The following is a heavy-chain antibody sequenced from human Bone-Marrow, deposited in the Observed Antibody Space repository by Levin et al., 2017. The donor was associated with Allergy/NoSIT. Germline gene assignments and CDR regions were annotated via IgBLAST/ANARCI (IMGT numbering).Heavy chain of an antibody. CDR2: VYFEDSDT. J-gene: IGHJ5*02. CDR3: ARGSDYDTSSFDP. D-gene: IGHD4-17*01. CDR1: GFNSLNYW. V-gene: IGHV5-51*01. Sequence: GESLKISCEGSGFNSLNYWVAWVRQRPGKSLEWMGMVYFEDSDTRYGPSFQGQVTMSADKSTTTAYLQWTSLKASDTALYYCARGSDYDTSSFDPWGQGTLVTVSS.